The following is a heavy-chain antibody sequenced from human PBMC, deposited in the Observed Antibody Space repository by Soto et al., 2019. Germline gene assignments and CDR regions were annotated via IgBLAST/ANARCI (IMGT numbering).Heavy chain of an antibody. J-gene: IGHJ4*02. Sequence: GGSLRLSCAASGFTFSSYAMSWVRQAPGKGLEWVSAISGSGGSTYYADSVKGRFTISRDNSKNTLYLQMNSLRAEDTAVYYCAKLRSRYYTETYLDYWGQGTLVTVSS. D-gene: IGHD3-3*01. CDR1: GFTFSSYA. V-gene: IGHV3-23*01. CDR3: AKLRSRYYTETYLDY. CDR2: ISGSGGST.